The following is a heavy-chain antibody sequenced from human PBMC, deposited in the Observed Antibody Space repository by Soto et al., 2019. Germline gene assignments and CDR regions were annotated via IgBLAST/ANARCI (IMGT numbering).Heavy chain of an antibody. J-gene: IGHJ6*02. CDR1: GYSFTSYW. D-gene: IGHD3-10*01. CDR3: ARHLAMVRGVISFGMDV. CDR2: IYPGDSDT. V-gene: IGHV5-51*01. Sequence: GESQKVSCKGSGYSFTSYWIGWVRQMPGKGLEWMGIIYPGDSDTRYSPSFQGQVTISADKSISTAYLQWSSLKASDTAMYYYARHLAMVRGVISFGMDVWGQGTTVTVSS.